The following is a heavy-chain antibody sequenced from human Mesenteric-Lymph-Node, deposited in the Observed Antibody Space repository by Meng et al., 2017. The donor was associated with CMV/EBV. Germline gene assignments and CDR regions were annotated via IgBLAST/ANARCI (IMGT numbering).Heavy chain of an antibody. J-gene: IGHJ4*02. V-gene: IGHV4-34*01. Sequence: TCAGSGESFSGYYWSWIRQPPGKGLEWIGEINQSGGTNYNPSLKSRVTISVDTSKNQISLKLSSVTAADTAVYYCAKVPYYGSGSYVYWGQGTLVTVSS. CDR1: GESFSGYY. CDR3: AKVPYYGSGSYVY. D-gene: IGHD3-10*01. CDR2: INQSGGT.